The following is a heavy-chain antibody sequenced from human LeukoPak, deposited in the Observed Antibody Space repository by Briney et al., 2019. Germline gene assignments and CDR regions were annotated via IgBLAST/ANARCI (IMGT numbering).Heavy chain of an antibody. CDR1: GFTFSSYG. CDR2: IYSGGST. Sequence: GRSLRLSCAASGFTFSSYGMHWVRQAPGKGLEWVSVIYSGGSTYYADSVKGRFTISRDNPKNTLYLQMNSLRAEDTAVYYCARVGRGYYYGSGSYYNPYYWGQGTLVTVSS. V-gene: IGHV3-66*01. D-gene: IGHD3-10*01. J-gene: IGHJ4*02. CDR3: ARVGRGYYYGSGSYYNPYY.